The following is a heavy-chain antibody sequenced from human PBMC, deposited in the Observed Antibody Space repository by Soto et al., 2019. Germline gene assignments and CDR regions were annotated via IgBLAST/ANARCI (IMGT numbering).Heavy chain of an antibody. Sequence: QVQLQQWGAGLSKPSETLSLTCAVYGGSFSGYYWSWIRQPPGKGLEWIGEINHSGSTNYNPSLKSRVTISVDTSKNQFSLKLSSVTAADTAVYYCARVAHYDFWSGYDYWGQGTLVTVSS. J-gene: IGHJ4*02. V-gene: IGHV4-34*01. CDR1: GGSFSGYY. CDR2: INHSGST. D-gene: IGHD3-3*01. CDR3: ARVAHYDFWSGYDY.